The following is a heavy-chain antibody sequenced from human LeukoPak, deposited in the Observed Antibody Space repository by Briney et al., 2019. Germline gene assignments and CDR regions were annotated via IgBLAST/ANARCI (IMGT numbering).Heavy chain of an antibody. CDR3: ARSRYHVFSPRFPFDY. D-gene: IGHD3-3*01. CDR1: GGTLSSFV. V-gene: IGHV1-69*05. Sequence: SVKVSCKASGGTLSSFVISWVRQAPGQGLEWMGGIIPMFVTTNYAQKFQGRATITTDESTSTAYMELSSLRSEDTAVYYCARSRYHVFSPRFPFDYWGQGTLVTVSS. CDR2: IIPMFVTT. J-gene: IGHJ4*02.